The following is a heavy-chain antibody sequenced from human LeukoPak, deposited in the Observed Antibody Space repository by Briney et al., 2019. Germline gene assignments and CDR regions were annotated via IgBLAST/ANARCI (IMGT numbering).Heavy chain of an antibody. CDR1: GFTFSSYW. J-gene: IGHJ3*02. CDR2: IKQDGSEK. D-gene: IGHD2-15*01. Sequence: GGSLRLSCAASGFTFSSYWMSWVRQASGKGLEWVANIKQDGSEKYYVDSVKGRFTTSRDNAKNSLYLQMNSLRAEDTAVYYCARENFDIVVVVAATLDAFDIWGQGTMVTVSS. CDR3: ARENFDIVVVVAATLDAFDI. V-gene: IGHV3-7*01.